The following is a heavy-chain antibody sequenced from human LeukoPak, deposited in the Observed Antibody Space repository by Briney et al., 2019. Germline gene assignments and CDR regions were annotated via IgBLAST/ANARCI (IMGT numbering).Heavy chain of an antibody. V-gene: IGHV3-74*01. CDR3: AGAPSEIGGYYPEYFRH. CDR1: GFTFSSYW. J-gene: IGHJ1*01. D-gene: IGHD3-22*01. Sequence: GGSLRLSCTASGFTFSSYWMHWVRQAPGKGLVWVSRIKSDGSTNYADSVKGRFTISRDNAKNTVSLQMNSLRAEDTGVYYCAGAPSEIGGYYPEYFRHWGQGTLVTVSS. CDR2: IKSDGST.